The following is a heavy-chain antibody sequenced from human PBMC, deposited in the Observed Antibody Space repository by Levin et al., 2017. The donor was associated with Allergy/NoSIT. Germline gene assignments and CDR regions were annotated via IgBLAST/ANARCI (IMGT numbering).Heavy chain of an antibody. CDR2: LPPSGRAN. CDR1: GFTFISYF. Sequence: GGSLLLSFSSSGFTFISYFMSWVRQAPGPFLSFVSPLPPSGRANSYVDSVKGRFTISRDNAKNSLYLQMNSLRAEDTAVYYCARGVVGATRFDYWGQGTLVTVSS. CDR3: ARGVVGATRFDY. J-gene: IGHJ4*02. D-gene: IGHD1-26*01. V-gene: IGHV3-7*01.